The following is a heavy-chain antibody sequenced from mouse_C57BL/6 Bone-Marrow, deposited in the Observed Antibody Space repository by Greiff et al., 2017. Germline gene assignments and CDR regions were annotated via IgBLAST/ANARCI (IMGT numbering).Heavy chain of an antibody. CDR3: ARKGDYERAMDY. V-gene: IGHV2-2*01. J-gene: IGHJ4*01. CDR1: GFSLTSYG. CDR2: IWSGGST. Sequence: QVQLQQSGPGLVQPSQSLSITCTVSGFSLTSYGVHWVRQSPGKGLEWLGVIWSGGSTDYNAAFISRLSISKDNSKSKVFFKMNSLQADDTAIYYCARKGDYERAMDYWGQGTSVTVSS. D-gene: IGHD2-4*01.